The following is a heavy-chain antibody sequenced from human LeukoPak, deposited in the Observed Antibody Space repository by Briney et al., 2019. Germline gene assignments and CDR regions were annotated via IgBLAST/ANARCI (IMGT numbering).Heavy chain of an antibody. CDR3: ATHQSGYFMMAQLD. D-gene: IGHD3-3*01. CDR1: GGTFSSYA. J-gene: IGHJ4*02. Sequence: SVKVSCKASGGTFSSYAISWVRQAPGQGLEWMGGIIPIFGTANYAQKFQGRVTITADESTSTAYMELSSLRSEDTAVYYCATHQSGYFMMAQLDWGQGTLVTVSS. V-gene: IGHV1-69*01. CDR2: IIPIFGTA.